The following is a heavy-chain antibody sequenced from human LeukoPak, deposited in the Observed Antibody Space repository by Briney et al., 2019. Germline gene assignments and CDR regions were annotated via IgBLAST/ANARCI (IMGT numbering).Heavy chain of an antibody. V-gene: IGHV1-46*01. J-gene: IGHJ5*02. D-gene: IGHD4-23*01. CDR2: INPSGGST. Sequence: ASVKVSCKASGGTFSSYAISWVRQAPGQGLEWMGIINPSGGSTSYAQKFQGRVTMTRDTSTSTVYMELSSLRSEDTAVYYCASDYGGNSGWFDPWGQGTLVTVSS. CDR3: ASDYGGNSGWFDP. CDR1: GGTFSSYA.